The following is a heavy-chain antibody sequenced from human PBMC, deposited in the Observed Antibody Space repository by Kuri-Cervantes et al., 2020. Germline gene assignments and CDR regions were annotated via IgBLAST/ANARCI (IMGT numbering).Heavy chain of an antibody. Sequence: GESLKISCAASGFTFSSYAMHWVRQAPGKGLEWVAVISYDGRNKYNSDSVKGRFTISRGKSKNTLSLRMNSLRPDDTAVYYCARAPVTMVRGEDYYHYLDVWGKGITVTVSS. D-gene: IGHD3-10*01. J-gene: IGHJ6*03. CDR2: ISYDGRNK. V-gene: IGHV3-30*04. CDR3: ARAPVTMVRGEDYYHYLDV. CDR1: GFTFSSYA.